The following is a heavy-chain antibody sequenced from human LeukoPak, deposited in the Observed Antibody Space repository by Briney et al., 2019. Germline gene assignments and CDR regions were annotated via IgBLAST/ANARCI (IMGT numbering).Heavy chain of an antibody. J-gene: IGHJ4*02. CDR3: AKDQDIYYSGSYYFDY. D-gene: IGHD1-26*01. CDR2: ISGSGGST. CDR1: GFTFSSYS. V-gene: IGHV3-23*01. Sequence: WGSLRLSCAASGFTFSSYSMSWVRQAPGKGLEWVSAISGSGGSTYYADSVKGRFTISRDNSKNTLYLQMNSLRAEDTAVYYCAKDQDIYYSGSYYFDYWGQGTLVTVSS.